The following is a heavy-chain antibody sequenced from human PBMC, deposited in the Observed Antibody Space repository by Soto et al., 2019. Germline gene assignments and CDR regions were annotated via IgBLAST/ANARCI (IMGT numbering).Heavy chain of an antibody. CDR2: IYYSGST. Sequence: SETLSLTCTVSGGSISSYYWSWIRQPPGKGLEWIGYIYYSGSTNYNPSLKSRVTISVDTSKNQFSLKLSSVTAEDTAVYYCARADLGRFHYYFDYWGQGPLVTVSS. CDR3: ARADLGRFHYYFDY. D-gene: IGHD3-16*01. V-gene: IGHV4-59*01. CDR1: GGSISSYY. J-gene: IGHJ4*02.